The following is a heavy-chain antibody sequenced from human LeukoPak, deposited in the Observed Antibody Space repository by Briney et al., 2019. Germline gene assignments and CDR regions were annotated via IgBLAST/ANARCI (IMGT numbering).Heavy chain of an antibody. D-gene: IGHD5-18*01. Sequence: SETLSLTCTVSGSSISSYYWSWIRQPPGKGLEWIGYIYNSGSTNYNPSLKSRVIISVDTSKNHFSLKLSSVTAADTAVYYCARGTGEGYTYGRYYFDYWGQGTQVTVSS. J-gene: IGHJ4*02. V-gene: IGHV4-59*12. CDR3: ARGTGEGYTYGRYYFDY. CDR1: GSSISSYY. CDR2: IYNSGST.